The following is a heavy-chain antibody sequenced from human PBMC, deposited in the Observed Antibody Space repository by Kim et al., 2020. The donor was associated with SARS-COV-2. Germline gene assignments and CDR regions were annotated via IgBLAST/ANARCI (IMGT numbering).Heavy chain of an antibody. V-gene: IGHV4-39*01. CDR1: GGSISSSSYY. CDR3: ARGGGHSYGDP. CDR2: IYYSGST. D-gene: IGHD5-18*01. J-gene: IGHJ4*02. Sequence: SETLSLTCTVSGGSISSSSYYWGWIRQPPGKGLEWIGSIYYSGSTYYNPSLKSRVTISVDTSKNQFSLKLSSVTAADTAVYYCARGGGHSYGDPWGQGTL.